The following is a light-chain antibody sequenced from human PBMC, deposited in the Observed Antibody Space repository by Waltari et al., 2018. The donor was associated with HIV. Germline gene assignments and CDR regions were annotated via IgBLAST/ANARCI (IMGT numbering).Light chain of an antibody. Sequence: QSVLTQPPSASGTPGQRVTISCSGSSSNIGSNYVYWYQQPPGTAPKLLIYRNNQRPSGVPDRFSGSKSGTSASLAISGLRSEDEADYYCAAWDDSLSGHVVFGGGTKLPVL. CDR1: SSNIGSNY. CDR3: AAWDDSLSGHVV. CDR2: RNN. V-gene: IGLV1-47*01. J-gene: IGLJ2*01.